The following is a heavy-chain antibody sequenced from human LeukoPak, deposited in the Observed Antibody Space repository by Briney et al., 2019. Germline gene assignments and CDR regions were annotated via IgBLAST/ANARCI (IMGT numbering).Heavy chain of an antibody. Sequence: KPSETLSLTCAVSGYSISSGYYWGWIRQPPGKGLEWIGNIYHSGSTYYNPSLKTRVTLSVDTPKNQFSLKLSSVTAADTAVYYCASSLRYFDCSGYYYFDYWGQGTLVSVSS. CDR3: ASSLRYFDCSGYYYFDY. D-gene: IGHD3-22*01. V-gene: IGHV4-38-2*01. CDR1: GYSISSGYY. CDR2: IYHSGST. J-gene: IGHJ4*02.